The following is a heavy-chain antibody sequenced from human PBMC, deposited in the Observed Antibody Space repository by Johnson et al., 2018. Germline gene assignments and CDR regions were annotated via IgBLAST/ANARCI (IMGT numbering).Heavy chain of an antibody. CDR3: AKDLGDVDCWSGPEY. J-gene: IGHJ4*01. V-gene: IGHV3-30*18. D-gene: IGHD3-3*01. CDR2: ISYDGSNI. Sequence: QVQLVQSGGGVVRPGRSLRLSCAASGFTFTYHGMHWLRQAPGKGLAWITFISYDGSNINYADSVKARFTISRDSSNNTLYLQMNSLRTEDTAWYYGAKDLGDVDCWSGPEYWGHGTLVTVSS. CDR1: GFTFTYHG.